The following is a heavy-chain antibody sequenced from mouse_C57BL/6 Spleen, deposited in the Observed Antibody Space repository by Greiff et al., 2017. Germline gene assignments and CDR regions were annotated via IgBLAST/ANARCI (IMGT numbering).Heavy chain of an antibody. CDR1: GYAFSSSW. J-gene: IGHJ2*01. D-gene: IGHD3-3*01. CDR3: AREEGGRGYFDY. CDR2: IYPGDGDT. Sequence: QVQLQQSGPELVKPGASVKISCKASGYAFSSSWMNWVKQRPGTGLEWIGRIYPGDGDTNYNGKFKGKATLTADKSSSTAYMQLSSLTSEDSAVYFCAREEGGRGYFDYWGQGTTLTVSS. V-gene: IGHV1-82*01.